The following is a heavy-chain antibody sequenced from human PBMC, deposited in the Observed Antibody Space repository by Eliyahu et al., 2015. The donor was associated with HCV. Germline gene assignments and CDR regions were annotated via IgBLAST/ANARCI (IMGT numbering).Heavy chain of an antibody. CDR2: IHYSGST. D-gene: IGHD6-19*01. Sequence: QVQLQESGPGLVKPSETLSLTCTVSGGSIXTYYWSWIRQPPGKGLEWIGXIHYSGSTNYNPSLKSRVTISIDTSKNQFSLKLTSVTAADTAVYYCASGGGGIAVAGTGGWFDPWGQGTLVTVSS. V-gene: IGHV4-59*01. CDR3: ASGGGGIAVAGTGGWFDP. J-gene: IGHJ5*02. CDR1: GGSIXTYY.